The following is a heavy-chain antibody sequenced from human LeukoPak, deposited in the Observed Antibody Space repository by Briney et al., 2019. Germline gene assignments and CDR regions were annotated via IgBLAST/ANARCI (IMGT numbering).Heavy chain of an antibody. J-gene: IGHJ3*01. CDR1: GFIFSTYW. D-gene: IGHD2-15*01. CDR2: INSDGTST. V-gene: IGHV3-74*01. CDR3: AKPVADTRNAFDV. Sequence: PGGSLRLSCEGSGFIFSTYWMHWVRQAPGEGLVWVSRINSDGTSTNYADAVKGRFTISRDNAKNTLYLQMNSLRAEDTAVYYCAKPVADTRNAFDVWGHGTLVTVSS.